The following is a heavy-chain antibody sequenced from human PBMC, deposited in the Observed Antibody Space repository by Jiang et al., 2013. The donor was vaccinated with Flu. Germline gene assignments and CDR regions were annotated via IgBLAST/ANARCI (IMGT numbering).Heavy chain of an antibody. D-gene: IGHD3-3*01. CDR2: IYYSGST. Sequence: GSGLVKPSETLSLTCTVSGGSVSSGSYYWSWIRQPPGKGLEWIGYIYYSGSTNYNPSLKSRVTISVDTSKNQFSLKLSSVTAADTAVYYCARNGVAIRFLEWPPPYYGMDVWGQGTTVTVSS. J-gene: IGHJ6*02. CDR1: GGSVSSGSYY. V-gene: IGHV4-61*01. CDR3: ARNGVAIRFLEWPPPYYGMDV.